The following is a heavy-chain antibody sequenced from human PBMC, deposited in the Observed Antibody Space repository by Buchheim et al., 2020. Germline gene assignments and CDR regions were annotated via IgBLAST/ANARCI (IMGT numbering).Heavy chain of an antibody. V-gene: IGHV3-33*01. CDR1: GFTFSSYG. CDR2: IWYDGSNK. J-gene: IGHJ4*02. CDR3: ARDSRSLGMYIDY. Sequence: QVQLVESGGGVVQPGRSLRLSCAASGFTFSSYGMHWVRQAPGKGLEWVAVIWYDGSNKYYADSVKGRFTISRDNYKNTLYLQMNSLRAEDTAVYYCARDSRSLGMYIDYWGQGTL. D-gene: IGHD7-27*01.